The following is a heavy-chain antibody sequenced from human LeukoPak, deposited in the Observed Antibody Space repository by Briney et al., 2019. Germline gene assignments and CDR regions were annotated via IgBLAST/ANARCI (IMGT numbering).Heavy chain of an antibody. CDR2: IRSKANTYAT. Sequence: GGSLRLSCAASGFTFSGSAVHWVRQASGKGLEWVGRIRSKANTYATAYAASVKGRFTISRDDSKNTAYLQMNSLKTEDTAVYYCTRLEGVAYGMDVWGQGTTVTVSS. V-gene: IGHV3-73*01. CDR1: GFTFSGSA. J-gene: IGHJ6*02. CDR3: TRLEGVAYGMDV.